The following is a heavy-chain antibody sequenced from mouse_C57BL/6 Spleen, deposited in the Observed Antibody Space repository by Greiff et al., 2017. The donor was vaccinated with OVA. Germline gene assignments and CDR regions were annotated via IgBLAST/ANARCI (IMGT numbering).Heavy chain of an antibody. D-gene: IGHD2-3*01. CDR2: IYPGDGAT. CDR3: ARSGDGYYDAMDY. Sequence: VQLQQSGAELVKPGASVKISCKASGYAFSSYWMNWVKQRPGKGLEWIGQIYPGDGATNYNGKFKGKATLTADKSSSTAYMQLSSLTSEDSAVYFCARSGDGYYDAMDYWGQGTSVTVSS. CDR1: GYAFSSYW. J-gene: IGHJ4*01. V-gene: IGHV1-80*01.